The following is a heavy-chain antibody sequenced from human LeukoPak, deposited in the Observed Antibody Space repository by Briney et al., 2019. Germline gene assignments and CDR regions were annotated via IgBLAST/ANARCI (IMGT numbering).Heavy chain of an antibody. CDR2: LYSDGNT. J-gene: IGHJ4*02. V-gene: IGHV3-53*01. CDR3: ARGVEPLAANTLAY. Sequence: PGRSLRPSCAASGFTVSTNVMMGVGQAPRKGLEWVSVLYSDGNTKYADSVQGRFTISRDNSKNTLYLEMNSLSPDDTAVYYCARGVEPLAANTLAYWGQGTLVTVSS. D-gene: IGHD1-14*01. CDR1: GFTVSTNV.